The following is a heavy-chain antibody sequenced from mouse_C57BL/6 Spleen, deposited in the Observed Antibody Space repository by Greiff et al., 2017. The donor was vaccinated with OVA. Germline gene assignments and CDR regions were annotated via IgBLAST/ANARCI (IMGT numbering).Heavy chain of an antibody. D-gene: IGHD1-1*01. CDR1: GYTFTSYW. CDR2: IDPSDSYT. J-gene: IGHJ3*01. Sequence: QVQLQQPGAELVMPGASVKLSCKASGYTFTSYWMHWVKQRPGQGLEWIGEIDPSDSYTNYNQKFKGKSTLTVAKSSSTAYMQRSSLTSEDSAVYYCARWSDGSSYAGFAYWGQGTLVTVSA. V-gene: IGHV1-69*01. CDR3: ARWSDGSSYAGFAY.